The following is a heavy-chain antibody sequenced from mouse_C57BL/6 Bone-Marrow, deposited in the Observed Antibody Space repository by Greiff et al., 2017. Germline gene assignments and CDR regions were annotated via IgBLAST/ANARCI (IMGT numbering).Heavy chain of an antibody. V-gene: IGHV14-4*01. J-gene: IGHJ2*01. CDR1: GFNFKDYY. Sequence: EVKVVESGAELVRPGASVKLSCTASGFNFKDYYMHWVKQRPEQGLEWIGWIDPENGDTEYASKFQGKATITANTSSNTTYLQLSSLTTEDTAVYYCSYCSNYYLYYWGQGTTLTVSS. CDR3: SYCSNYYLYY. CDR2: IDPENGDT. D-gene: IGHD2-5*01.